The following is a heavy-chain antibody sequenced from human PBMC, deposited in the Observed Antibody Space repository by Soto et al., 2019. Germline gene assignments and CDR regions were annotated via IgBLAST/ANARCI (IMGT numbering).Heavy chain of an antibody. CDR3: ASSKYDYIWGSYHPFDQ. V-gene: IGHV1-3*01. CDR1: GKSFVNFA. Sequence: QVQLVQSGAEVKKPGASVRLSCKVSGKSFVNFAVHWVRQTPGQRPEWMGRINVGDDKTKYSEKFQGRVIVSYDTSATTAYMELRALSSEDTAVYYCASSKYDYIWGSYHPFDQWAQGAQVTVAS. D-gene: IGHD3-16*02. CDR2: INVGDDKT. J-gene: IGHJ4*02.